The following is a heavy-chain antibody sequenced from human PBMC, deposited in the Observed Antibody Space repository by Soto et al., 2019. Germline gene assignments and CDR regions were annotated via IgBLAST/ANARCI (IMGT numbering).Heavy chain of an antibody. D-gene: IGHD6-13*01. CDR2: IIPIFGTA. CDR1: GGTFSSYA. V-gene: IGHV1-69*13. J-gene: IGHJ4*02. Sequence: SVKVSCKASGGTFSSYAISWVRQAPGQGLEWMGGIIPIFGTANYAQKFQGRVTITADESTSTAYMELSSLRSEDTAVYYCAREKSGSSSWYGAFDYWGQGTLVTVSS. CDR3: AREKSGSSSWYGAFDY.